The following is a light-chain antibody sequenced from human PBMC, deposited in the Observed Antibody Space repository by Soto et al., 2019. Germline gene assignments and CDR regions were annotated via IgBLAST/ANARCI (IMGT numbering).Light chain of an antibody. V-gene: IGLV1-40*01. Sequence: QSVLTQPPSVAGSPGQSGTISCTWMSSNIGAGYDVHWYQQLPGTAPKLLIYGNSNRPSGVPDRFSGSKSGTSASLAITGLQAEDEADYYCQSYDSSLSGSYVFGTGTKVTVL. CDR3: QSYDSSLSGSYV. J-gene: IGLJ1*01. CDR2: GNS. CDR1: SSNIGAGYD.